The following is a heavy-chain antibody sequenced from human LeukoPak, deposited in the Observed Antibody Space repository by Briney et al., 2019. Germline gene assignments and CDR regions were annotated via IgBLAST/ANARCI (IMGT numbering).Heavy chain of an antibody. D-gene: IGHD6-19*01. CDR2: IYYSGST. J-gene: IGHJ4*02. CDR3: ARYTDPAIAVAGTVDY. CDR1: GGSISSSSYY. V-gene: IGHV4-39*07. Sequence: SETLSLTCTVSGGSISSSSYYWGWIRQPPGKGLEWIGSIYYSGSTYYDPSLKSRVTISVDTSKNQFSLKLSSVTAADTAVYYCARYTDPAIAVAGTVDYWGQGTLVTVSS.